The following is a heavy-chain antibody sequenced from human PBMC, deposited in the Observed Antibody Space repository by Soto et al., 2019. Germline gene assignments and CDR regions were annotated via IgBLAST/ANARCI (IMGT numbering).Heavy chain of an antibody. V-gene: IGHV3-23*01. Sequence: EVELLESGGGLVQPEGSLRLSCAACGFSFSTYAMGWVRQAPGKGLEWVSVVSSGGGTHYADSVKGRFTVSRDNSKNTLSLQMNSLRADDTAVYYCAKRRGAGGHFDYWGQGALVTVSS. CDR3: AKRRGAGGHFDY. CDR2: VSSGGGT. D-gene: IGHD2-15*01. CDR1: GFSFSTYA. J-gene: IGHJ4*02.